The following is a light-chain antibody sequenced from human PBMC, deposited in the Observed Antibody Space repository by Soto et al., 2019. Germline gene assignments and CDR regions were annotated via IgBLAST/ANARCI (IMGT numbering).Light chain of an antibody. CDR3: QQYNSYSPET. J-gene: IGKJ1*01. V-gene: IGKV1-5*01. CDR1: QSISSW. CDR2: DAS. Sequence: DIQMTQSPSTLSASVGDRVTITCRASQSISSWLAWYQQKPGKAPKLLIYDASSLESGVPSRFSGSESGTEFTLTISSLQADDFATYYCQQYNSYSPETFGRGTKVEI.